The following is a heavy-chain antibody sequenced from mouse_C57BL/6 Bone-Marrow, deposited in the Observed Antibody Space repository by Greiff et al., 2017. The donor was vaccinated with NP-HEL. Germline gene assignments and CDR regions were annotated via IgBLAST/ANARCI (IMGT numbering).Heavy chain of an antibody. CDR1: GFTFSSYA. CDR2: ISSGGDYT. V-gene: IGHV5-9-1*02. J-gene: IGHJ4*01. CDR3: TRDGRNYLYAMDY. Sequence: EVNVVESGEGLVKPGGSLKLSCAASGFTFSSYAMSWVRQTPEKRLEWVAYISSGGDYTYYADTVKGRFTISRDNARNTPYLQMSSLESEDSAMYYCTRDGRNYLYAMDYWGQGTSVTVSS. D-gene: IGHD2-1*01.